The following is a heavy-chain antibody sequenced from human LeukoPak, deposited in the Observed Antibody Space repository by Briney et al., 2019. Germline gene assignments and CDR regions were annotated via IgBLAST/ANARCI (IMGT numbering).Heavy chain of an antibody. Sequence: ASVKVSCKASGYTFTSYGISWVRQAPGQGLEWMGWISAYNGNTNYAQKLQGRVTMTTDTSTSTAYMELRSLRSDDTAVYYCARGVGDPKTDGSGSYLYWGQGTLVTVSS. V-gene: IGHV1-18*01. CDR2: ISAYNGNT. CDR3: ARGVGDPKTDGSGSYLY. CDR1: GYTFTSYG. D-gene: IGHD3-10*01. J-gene: IGHJ4*02.